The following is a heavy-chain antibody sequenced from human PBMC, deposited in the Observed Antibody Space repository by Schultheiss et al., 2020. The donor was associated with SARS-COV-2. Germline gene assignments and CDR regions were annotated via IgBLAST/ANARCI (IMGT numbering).Heavy chain of an antibody. CDR3: ARSDSSGWYYFDY. D-gene: IGHD6-19*01. V-gene: IGHV5-51*01. Sequence: GGSLRLSCKGSGYSFTSYWIGWVRQMPGKGLEWIGIIYPGDSDTRYTPSFQGQVTISADKSITTDYLQWSSLKASDTAMYYCARSDSSGWYYFDYWGQGTLVTVSS. CDR2: IYPGDSDT. CDR1: GYSFTSYW. J-gene: IGHJ4*02.